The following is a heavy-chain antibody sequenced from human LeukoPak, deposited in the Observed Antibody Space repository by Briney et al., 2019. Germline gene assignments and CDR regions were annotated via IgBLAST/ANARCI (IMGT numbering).Heavy chain of an antibody. J-gene: IGHJ3*02. D-gene: IGHD6-19*01. CDR1: GFTFSTYA. CDR3: TKAVAGTGWAFDI. CDR2: VSFDGTSK. V-gene: IGHV3-30-3*01. Sequence: GGSLRLSCAASGFTFSTYAMHWVRQTPGKGLEWVAVVSFDGTSKYYADSVKGRLTISRDNSKNTLYLQMNSLRAEDTAVYYCTKAVAGTGWAFDIWGQGTMVTVSS.